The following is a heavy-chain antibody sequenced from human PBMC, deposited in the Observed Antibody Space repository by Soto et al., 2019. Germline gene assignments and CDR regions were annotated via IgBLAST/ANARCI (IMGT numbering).Heavy chain of an antibody. CDR3: ARGAKWGNVAAAHDY. Sequence: GGSLRLSCAASGFTFSAYWMHWVRQAPGKGLVWVSRINGDGSSTTYADSVKGRFTISRDNAKNTLYLQMNSLRAEDTAVYFCARGAKWGNVAAAHDYWGQGTLVTVSS. V-gene: IGHV3-74*01. D-gene: IGHD6-13*01. CDR2: INGDGSST. J-gene: IGHJ4*02. CDR1: GFTFSAYW.